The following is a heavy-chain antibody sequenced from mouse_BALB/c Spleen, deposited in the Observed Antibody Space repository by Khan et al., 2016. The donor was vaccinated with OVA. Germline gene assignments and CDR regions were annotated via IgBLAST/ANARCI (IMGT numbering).Heavy chain of an antibody. Sequence: QIQLVQSGPELKKPGETVKISCKASGYTFTNYGMNWVKQAPGKGLKWMGWINTYTGEPKYAEDFRGRFAFSLEISVNTAYLQITNLKNEDTATYFCARGGAAYYRNDGGAMEYWGQGTSVTVSS. CDR3: ARGGAAYYRNDGGAMEY. CDR2: INTYTGEP. V-gene: IGHV9-3-1*01. D-gene: IGHD2-14*01. CDR1: GYTFTNYG. J-gene: IGHJ4*01.